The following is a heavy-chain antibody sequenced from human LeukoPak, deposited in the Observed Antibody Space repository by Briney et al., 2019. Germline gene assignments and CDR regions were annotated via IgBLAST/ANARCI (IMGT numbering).Heavy chain of an antibody. CDR3: AKQENNYYDSSGYYDY. J-gene: IGHJ4*02. V-gene: IGHV1-2*02. D-gene: IGHD3-22*01. Sequence: ASVKVSCTASGYTFTGYYMHWVRQAPGQGLEWMGWINPKSGGTNYAQKFQGRVAMTRDTSISTAYMELSSLRSEDTAVYYCAKQENNYYDSSGYYDYWGQGTLVTVSS. CDR2: INPKSGGT. CDR1: GYTFTGYY.